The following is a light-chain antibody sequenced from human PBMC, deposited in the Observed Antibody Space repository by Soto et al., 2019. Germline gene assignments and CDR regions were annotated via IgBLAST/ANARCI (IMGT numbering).Light chain of an antibody. J-gene: IGLJ6*01. V-gene: IGLV2-14*01. Sequence: QSALTQPASVSGSPGQSITVSCTGTNTDVGGYNYVSWYQHRPGKAPRLMIYEVRNRLSGVSNRFSGSKSGNTASLTIPGLQSEDEADYYCTSYTPTGALVFGSGTKLTVL. CDR1: NTDVGGYNY. CDR3: TSYTPTGALV. CDR2: EVR.